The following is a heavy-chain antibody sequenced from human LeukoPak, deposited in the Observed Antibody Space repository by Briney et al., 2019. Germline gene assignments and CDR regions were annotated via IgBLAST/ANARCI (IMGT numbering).Heavy chain of an antibody. V-gene: IGHV4-28*06. CDR1: GYSISSSNW. Sequence: KSSETLSLTCAVSGYSISSSNWWGWIRQPPGQGLEWIGYIYYSGSTNYNPSLKSRVTMSVDTSKNQFSLKLSSVTALDTAVYYCAREGDTSGYYHYFDYWGQGALVTVSS. J-gene: IGHJ4*02. CDR2: IYYSGST. CDR3: AREGDTSGYYHYFDY. D-gene: IGHD3-22*01.